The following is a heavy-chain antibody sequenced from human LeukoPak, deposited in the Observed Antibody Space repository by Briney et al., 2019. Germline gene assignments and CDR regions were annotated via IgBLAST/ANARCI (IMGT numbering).Heavy chain of an antibody. CDR1: GGSFSGYY. CDR2: INHSGST. CDR3: ARSLPMVRGVLGFDNWFDP. V-gene: IGHV4-34*01. D-gene: IGHD3-10*01. Sequence: PSETLSLTCAVYGGSFSGYYWSWIRQPPGKGLEWIGEINHSGSTNYNPSLKSRVTISVDTSKNQFSLKLSSVTAADTAVYYCARSLPMVRGVLGFDNWFDPWGQGTLVTVSS. J-gene: IGHJ5*02.